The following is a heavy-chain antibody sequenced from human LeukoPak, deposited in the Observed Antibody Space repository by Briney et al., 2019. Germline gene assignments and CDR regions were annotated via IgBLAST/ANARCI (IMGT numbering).Heavy chain of an antibody. D-gene: IGHD6-6*01. J-gene: IGHJ4*02. CDR3: ARLGEEYTSSSGGLDS. CDR1: GYSFTTYW. Sequence: GESLKISCKGSGYSFTTYWIAWVRQMPGKGLEWMGTIYPGDSDTRYSPSFQGQVTISADTSISTAYLQWSSLKASDTAMYYCARLGEEYTSSSGGLDSWGQGTLVTVSS. CDR2: IYPGDSDT. V-gene: IGHV5-51*01.